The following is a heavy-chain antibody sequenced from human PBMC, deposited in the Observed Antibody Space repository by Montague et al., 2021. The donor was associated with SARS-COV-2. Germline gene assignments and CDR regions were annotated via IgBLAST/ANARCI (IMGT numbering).Heavy chain of an antibody. CDR2: IHYTGTT. CDR1: GSSISTNNY. D-gene: IGHD6-19*01. Sequence: SETLSLTCAVSGSSISTNNYWGWIRQPPGKGLEWIGGIHYTGTTYYNPSLKSRVTISMDTSKNQFSLSLRSVTAADTAVYSCARHGQWLIRLDYWGQGILVTVSS. J-gene: IGHJ4*02. CDR3: ARHGQWLIRLDY. V-gene: IGHV4-39*01.